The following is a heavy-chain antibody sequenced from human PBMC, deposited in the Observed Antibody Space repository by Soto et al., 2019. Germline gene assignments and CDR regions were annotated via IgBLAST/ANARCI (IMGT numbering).Heavy chain of an antibody. CDR1: GYSFTGYP. CDR3: ATQGIAVASAAFDI. V-gene: IGHV1-2*04. D-gene: IGHD6-19*01. Sequence: ASVKVSCKASGYSFTGYPMHWGRQAPGQGLEWMGWINPKNGATNYARKFQGWVTMTRDTSISTAYMELSRLRSDDTAVYYCATQGIAVASAAFDIWGQGTMVTVSS. CDR2: INPKNGAT. J-gene: IGHJ3*02.